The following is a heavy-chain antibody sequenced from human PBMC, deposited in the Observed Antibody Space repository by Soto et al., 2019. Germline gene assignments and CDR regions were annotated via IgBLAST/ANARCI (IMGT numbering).Heavy chain of an antibody. D-gene: IGHD2-15*01. J-gene: IGHJ5*02. CDR1: GFTFSSYG. CDR2: ISDDGSNK. V-gene: IGHV3-30*18. Sequence: GGSLRLSCAASGFTFSSYGMHWVRQAPGKGLEWVSVISDDGSNKYYADSVKGRFTISRDNSKNTLYLQMNSLRAEDTAVYYCANLVVVDAPNWFDPWGQGTLVTVSS. CDR3: ANLVVVDAPNWFDP.